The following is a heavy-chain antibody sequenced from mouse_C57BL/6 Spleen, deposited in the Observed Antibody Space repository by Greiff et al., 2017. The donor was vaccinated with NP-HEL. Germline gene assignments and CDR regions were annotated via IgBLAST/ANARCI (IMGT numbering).Heavy chain of an antibody. V-gene: IGHV1-82*01. CDR2: IYPGDGAT. Sequence: QVQLQQSGPELVKPGASVKISCKASGYAFSSSWMNWVKQRPGKGLEWIGRIYPGDGATNYNGKFKGKATLTADKSSSTAYMQLSSVTSEVSAVAFCARRWDWYFDVWGTGTTVTVSS. D-gene: IGHD2-3*01. CDR1: GYAFSSSW. J-gene: IGHJ1*03. CDR3: ARRWDWYFDV.